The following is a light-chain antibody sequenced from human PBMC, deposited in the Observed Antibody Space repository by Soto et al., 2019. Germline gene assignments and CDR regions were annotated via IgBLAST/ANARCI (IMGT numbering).Light chain of an antibody. Sequence: DIQMTQSPSSLSASVGDRVTITCRANQSISSYLNWYQQKPGKAPKFLIYAASSLQSGVPSRFSGSGSGTDFTLTIRGLQPEDFAIYYCQQSYSTLFTFGPGTTVDIK. CDR3: QQSYSTLFT. CDR2: AAS. J-gene: IGKJ3*01. CDR1: QSISSY. V-gene: IGKV1-39*01.